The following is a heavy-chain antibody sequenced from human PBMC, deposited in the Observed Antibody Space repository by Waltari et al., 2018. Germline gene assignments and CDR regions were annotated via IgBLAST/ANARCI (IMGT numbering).Heavy chain of an antibody. CDR3: ASQGNDWLLYGNDY. V-gene: IGHV4-38-2*02. CDR1: GYSISSGYY. J-gene: IGHJ4*02. D-gene: IGHD3-9*01. CDR2: IYHSGRN. Sequence: QVQLQESGPGLVKPSETLSLTCTVSGYSISSGYYWGWIRQPPGKGLEWIGSIYHSGRNYINPSLKGRVTISVDTSKNQFSLKLSSVTAADTAVYYWASQGNDWLLYGNDYWGQGTLVTVSS.